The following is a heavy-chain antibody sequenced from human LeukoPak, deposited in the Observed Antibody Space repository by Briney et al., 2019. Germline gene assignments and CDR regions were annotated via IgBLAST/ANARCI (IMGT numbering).Heavy chain of an antibody. V-gene: IGHV3-64*01. Sequence: GGSLRLSCAASGFTFSSYAMHWVRQAPGKGLEYVSAISSNGGSTYYANSVKGRFTISRDNSKNTLYLQMGSLRAEDMAVYYCARHHVDTAMVLDIWGQGTMVTVSS. CDR2: ISSNGGST. D-gene: IGHD5-18*01. J-gene: IGHJ3*02. CDR3: ARHHVDTAMVLDI. CDR1: GFTFSSYA.